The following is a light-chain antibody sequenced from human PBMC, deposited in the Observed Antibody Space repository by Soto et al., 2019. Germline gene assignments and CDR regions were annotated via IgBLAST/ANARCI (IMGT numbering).Light chain of an antibody. CDR2: GAS. J-gene: IGKJ1*01. CDR3: QQYGSSPRT. CDR1: QSVSSNY. V-gene: IGKV3-20*01. Sequence: EIVLTQSPGTLSLSPGERATLSCRASQSVSSNYLAWYQQKPGQAPRLLIYGASSRATGIPDRFSGSGSGAGFTLTISRLEPEDFAVYYCQQYGSSPRTCGQGTKVEIK.